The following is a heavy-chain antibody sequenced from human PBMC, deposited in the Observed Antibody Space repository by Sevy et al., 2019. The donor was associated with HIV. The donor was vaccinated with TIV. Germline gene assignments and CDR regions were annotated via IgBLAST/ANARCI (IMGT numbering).Heavy chain of an antibody. J-gene: IGHJ4*02. CDR3: LRGVRVV. CDR1: GFTFSGSA. CDR2: IRSKANSYAK. Sequence: GGSLRLSCAASGFTFSGSAMHWVRQASGKGLEWVGRIRSKANSYAKAYAASVKGRFTISRDDSKNTAYLQMNRLKTEDTAVYYCLRGVRVVWGQGTLVTVSS. V-gene: IGHV3-73*01. D-gene: IGHD3-10*01.